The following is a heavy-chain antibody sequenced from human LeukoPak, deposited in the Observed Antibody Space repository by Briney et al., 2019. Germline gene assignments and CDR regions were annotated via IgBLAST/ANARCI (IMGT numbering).Heavy chain of an antibody. Sequence: GSPRLSCAASGFTFSSYWMSWVRQAPGKGLEWVANIKQDGSEKYYVDSVKGRFTISRDNAKNSLYLQMNSLRAEDTAVYYCARDGPYYDILTGRDAFDIWGQGTMVTVSS. CDR2: IKQDGSEK. D-gene: IGHD3-9*01. CDR1: GFTFSSYW. J-gene: IGHJ3*02. V-gene: IGHV3-7*01. CDR3: ARDGPYYDILTGRDAFDI.